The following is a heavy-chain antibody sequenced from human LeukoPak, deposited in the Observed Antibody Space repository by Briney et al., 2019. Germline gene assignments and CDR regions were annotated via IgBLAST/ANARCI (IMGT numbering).Heavy chain of an antibody. CDR1: GGSISSSSYY. CDR3: ARRQVLLWEIGVWFDP. J-gene: IGHJ5*02. CDR2: IYYSGST. Sequence: SETLSLTCTVSGGSISSSSYYWGWIRQPPGKGLEWIGSIYYSGSTYYNPSLKSRVTISVDTSRNQFSLKLRSVTAADTAVYYCARRQVLLWEIGVWFDPWGQGTLVTVSS. V-gene: IGHV4-39*01. D-gene: IGHD3-10*01.